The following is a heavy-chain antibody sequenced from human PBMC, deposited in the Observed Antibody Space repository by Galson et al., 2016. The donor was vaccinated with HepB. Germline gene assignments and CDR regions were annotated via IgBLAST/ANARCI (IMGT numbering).Heavy chain of an antibody. Sequence: SDGNTNYYAGSVKGRFTISRDNSKDTVYLQMNSLSAEDTAVYYCAKEGAWGAWYYAYWGQGTLVTVSS. CDR2: SDGNTN. D-gene: IGHD3-16*01. J-gene: IGHJ4*02. V-gene: IGHV3-30*18. CDR3: AKEGAWGAWYYAY.